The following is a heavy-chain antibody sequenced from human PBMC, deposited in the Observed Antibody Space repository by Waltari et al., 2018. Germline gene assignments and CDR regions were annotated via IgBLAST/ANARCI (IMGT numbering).Heavy chain of an antibody. D-gene: IGHD1-20*01. CDR1: GFTFSLSS. CDR2: ISGGGDST. CDR3: AKENNPLGIPGDYGMDV. J-gene: IGHJ6*02. Sequence: EVQLLESGGGLVQPGGSLRLSCAASGFTFSLSSMSWARQTPGKGLEWVSSISGGGDSTYYGDSVRGRFTISRDNSKNALYLQMSSLSAEDAAVYYCAKENNPLGIPGDYGMDVWGQGTTVSVSS. V-gene: IGHV3-23*01.